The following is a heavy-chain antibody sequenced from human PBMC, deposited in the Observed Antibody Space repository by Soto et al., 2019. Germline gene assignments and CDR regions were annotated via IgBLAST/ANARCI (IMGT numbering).Heavy chain of an antibody. CDR2: ISWNSGSI. Sequence: PGGSLRLSCAASGFTFDDYAMHWVRQAPGKGLEWVPGISWNSGSIGYADSVKGRFTISRDNAKNSLYLQMNSLRAEDTALYYCAKDSFRITMVRGVIKNYYYYMDVWGKGTTVTVSS. J-gene: IGHJ6*03. CDR1: GFTFDDYA. V-gene: IGHV3-9*01. D-gene: IGHD3-10*01. CDR3: AKDSFRITMVRGVIKNYYYYMDV.